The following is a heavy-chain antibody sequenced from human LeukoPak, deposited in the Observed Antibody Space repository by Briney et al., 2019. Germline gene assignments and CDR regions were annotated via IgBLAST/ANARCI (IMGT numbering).Heavy chain of an antibody. V-gene: IGHV4-59*01. CDR2: IYYSGST. J-gene: IGHJ4*02. Sequence: SETLSLTCTVSGGSISSYYWSWIRQPPGKGLEWIGYIYYSGSTNYNPSLKSRVTISVDTSKNQFSLKLSSVTAADTAVYYCARLGIVGARPLDYWGQGTLVTVSS. CDR3: ARLGIVGARPLDY. D-gene: IGHD1-26*01. CDR1: GGSISSYY.